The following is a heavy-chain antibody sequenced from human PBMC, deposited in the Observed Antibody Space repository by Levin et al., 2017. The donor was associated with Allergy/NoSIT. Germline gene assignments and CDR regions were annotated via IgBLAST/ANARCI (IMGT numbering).Heavy chain of an antibody. J-gene: IGHJ2*01. CDR3: ARGWRWGIAVAGIGGYFDL. Sequence: SETLSLTCAVYGGSFSGYYWSWIRQPPGKGLEWIGEINHSGSTNYNPSLKSRVTISVDTSKNQFSLKLSSVTAADTAVYYCARGWRWGIAVAGIGGYFDLWGRGTLVTVSS. D-gene: IGHD6-19*01. V-gene: IGHV4-34*01. CDR2: INHSGST. CDR1: GGSFSGYY.